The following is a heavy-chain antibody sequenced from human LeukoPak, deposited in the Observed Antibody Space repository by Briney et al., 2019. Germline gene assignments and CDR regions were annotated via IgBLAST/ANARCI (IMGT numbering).Heavy chain of an antibody. D-gene: IGHD2-15*01. Sequence: GGSLKLSCAASGFTFSGSDMHWVRQASGKGLEWVGRIGIKANNYATAYSAALKGRFTISRDDSKNTAYLQMNSLRDEDTAVYYCGRQYCSGGSCYSAFDVWGQGTMVTVSS. J-gene: IGHJ3*01. CDR2: IGIKANNYAT. CDR1: GFTFSGSD. CDR3: GRQYCSGGSCYSAFDV. V-gene: IGHV3-73*01.